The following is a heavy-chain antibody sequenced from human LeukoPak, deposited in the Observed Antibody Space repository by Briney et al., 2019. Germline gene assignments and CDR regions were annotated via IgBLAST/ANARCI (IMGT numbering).Heavy chain of an antibody. V-gene: IGHV1-18*01. CDR1: GYSFNSYDTYG. CDR2: ISAYNGDT. D-gene: IGHD5-12*01. Sequence: ASVKVSCKASGYSFNSYDTYGISWVRQAPGQGLEWMGWISAYNGDTEYAQKFQGRVTMTRDTSTSTVYMELSSLRSEDTAVYYCARDVGNSGYVQYYFDYWGQGTLVTVSS. J-gene: IGHJ4*02. CDR3: ARDVGNSGYVQYYFDY.